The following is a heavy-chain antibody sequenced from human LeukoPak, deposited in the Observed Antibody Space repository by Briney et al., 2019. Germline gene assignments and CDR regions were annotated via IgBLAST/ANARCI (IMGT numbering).Heavy chain of an antibody. CDR3: ARAGDSSGYEYYFDY. CDR1: GGSISSYY. V-gene: IGHV4-4*07. J-gene: IGHJ4*02. CDR2: IYTSGST. D-gene: IGHD3-22*01. Sequence: SETLSLTCTVSGGSISSYYWSWIRQPAGKGLEWIGRIYTSGSTNYNPSLKSRVTVSVDTSKNQFSLKLSSVTAADTAAYYCARAGDSSGYEYYFDYWGQGTLVTVSS.